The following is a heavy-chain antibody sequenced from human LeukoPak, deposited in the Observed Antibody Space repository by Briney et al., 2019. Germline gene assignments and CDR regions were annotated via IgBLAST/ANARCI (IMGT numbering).Heavy chain of an antibody. CDR1: GGSFSGYY. CDR2: INHSGST. V-gene: IGHV4-34*01. CDR3: ARGSYSYGSEPNYLGH. D-gene: IGHD5-18*01. Sequence: SETLSLTCAVYGGSFSGYYWSWIRQPPGKGLEWIGEINHSGSTNYNPSLESRVTISVDTSKNQFPLKLSSVTAADTAVYYCARGSYSYGSEPNYLGHWGQGTLVTVSS. J-gene: IGHJ4*02.